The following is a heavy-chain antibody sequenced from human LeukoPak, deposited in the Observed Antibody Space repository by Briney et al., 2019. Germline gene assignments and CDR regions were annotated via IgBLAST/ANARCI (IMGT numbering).Heavy chain of an antibody. D-gene: IGHD4-17*01. Sequence: GRSLRLSCAASGFTFDDYAMHWVRQAPGKGLEWVSGISWNSGSIGYADSVKGRFTISRDNAKNSLYLQMNSLRAEDTALYYCAKDYYGDYVGGNAFDIWGQGTTVTVSS. V-gene: IGHV3-9*01. CDR2: ISWNSGSI. J-gene: IGHJ3*02. CDR1: GFTFDDYA. CDR3: AKDYYGDYVGGNAFDI.